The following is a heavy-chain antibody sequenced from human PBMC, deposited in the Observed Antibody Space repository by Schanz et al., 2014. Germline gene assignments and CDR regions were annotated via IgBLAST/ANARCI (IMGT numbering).Heavy chain of an antibody. D-gene: IGHD4-17*01. CDR1: GGTFSSST. CDR2: INPYDDTI. J-gene: IGHJ6*03. Sequence: QVQLVQSGAEVKKPGSSVKVSCKASGGTFSSSTLTWVRQAPGQGLEWMGLINPYDDTIDYAKKFQGRVTMTRDTSTSTVYMELSSLRSEDTAVYYCARAPVTVGPYHYYMDVWGKGTTVTVSS. V-gene: IGHV1-69*08. CDR3: ARAPVTVGPYHYYMDV.